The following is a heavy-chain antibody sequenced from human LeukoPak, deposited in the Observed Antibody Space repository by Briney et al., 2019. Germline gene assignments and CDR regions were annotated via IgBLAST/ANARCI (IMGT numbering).Heavy chain of an antibody. CDR1: GFTFSSYA. CDR2: ISYDGSNK. V-gene: IGHV3-30-3*01. D-gene: IGHD6-13*01. CDR3: ARGYSSSWYYFDY. Sequence: PGRPLRLSCAASGFTFSSYAMHWVRQAPGKGLEWVAVISYDGSNKYYADSVKGRFTISRDNSKNTLYLQMNSLRAEDTAVYYCARGYSSSWYYFDYWGQGTLVTVSS. J-gene: IGHJ4*02.